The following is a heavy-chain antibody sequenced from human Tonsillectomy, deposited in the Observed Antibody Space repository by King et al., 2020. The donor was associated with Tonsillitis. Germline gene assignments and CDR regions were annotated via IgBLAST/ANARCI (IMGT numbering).Heavy chain of an antibody. CDR1: GDSFSDHA. V-gene: IGHV1-69*01. CDR2: LIPNLISG. J-gene: IGHJ2*01. Sequence: VQLVESGAEVKTPGSSMKVSCKASGDSFSDHAIAWVRQAPGQGLEWMGGLIPNLISGKYAEKFQDRVTITLDESSTTAHLELTSLTSADTAVYYCARGRRLFDWILHYWYFDVWGRGTLVTVSS. CDR3: ARGRRLFDWILHYWYFDV. D-gene: IGHD3-9*01.